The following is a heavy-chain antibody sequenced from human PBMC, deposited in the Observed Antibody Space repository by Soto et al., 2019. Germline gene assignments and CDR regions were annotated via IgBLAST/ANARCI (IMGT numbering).Heavy chain of an antibody. CDR3: ASRHGVCYRCGYGMDV. CDR1: GFTFSNYS. D-gene: IGHD2-8*01. J-gene: IGHJ6*02. CDR2: ISSSSSYI. Sequence: EVQLVESGGGLVKPGGSLRLSCAASGFTFSNYSMNWVRQAPGKGLEWVSSISSSSSYIYYADSVKGLFTISRDNANNSLYLQMNSLRAKDTAVYYCASRHGVCYRCGYGMDVWGQGTKVTVAS. V-gene: IGHV3-21*01.